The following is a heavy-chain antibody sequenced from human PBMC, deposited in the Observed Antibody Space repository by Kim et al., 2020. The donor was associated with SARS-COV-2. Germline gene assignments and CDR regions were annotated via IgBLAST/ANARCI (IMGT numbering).Heavy chain of an antibody. CDR1: GGSISGYY. Sequence: SETLSLTCTVSGGSISGYYWSWIRQPPGKGLEWIGYIYNSGNTDFNPSLKSRVTISVDTSKKQFSLKLRSVTAADTAVYYCAATYDSSGFHLIDYWGQGT. CDR3: AATYDSSGFHLIDY. D-gene: IGHD3-22*01. V-gene: IGHV4-59*01. CDR2: IYNSGNT. J-gene: IGHJ4*02.